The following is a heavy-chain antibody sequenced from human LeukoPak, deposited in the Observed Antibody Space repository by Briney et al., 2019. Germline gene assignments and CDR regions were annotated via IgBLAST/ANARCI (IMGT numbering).Heavy chain of an antibody. Sequence: GGSLRLSCAASGXTFSEAWVSWVRQAPGKGLEWVGRIKRKGDGETTDYAAPVKGRFTISRDDSKNTLYLQMNSLKIEDTAVYYCTGSKWVTNDYWGQGTLVTVSS. CDR2: IKRKGDGETT. V-gene: IGHV3-15*01. CDR3: TGSKWVTNDY. J-gene: IGHJ4*02. D-gene: IGHD1-26*01. CDR1: GXTFSEAW.